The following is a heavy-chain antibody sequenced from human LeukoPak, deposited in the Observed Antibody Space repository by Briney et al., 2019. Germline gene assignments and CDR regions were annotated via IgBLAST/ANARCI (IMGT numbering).Heavy chain of an antibody. CDR1: GYTFTSYV. J-gene: IGHJ5*02. Sequence: ASVKVSCKASGYTFTSYVISWVRQAPGQGLEWMGWISAYNGNTNYAQKLQGRVTMTTDTSTSTAYMELRSLRSDDTAVYYCARGPLFGWELRPFDPWGQGTLVTVSS. CDR3: ARGPLFGWELRPFDP. D-gene: IGHD1-26*01. CDR2: ISAYNGNT. V-gene: IGHV1-18*01.